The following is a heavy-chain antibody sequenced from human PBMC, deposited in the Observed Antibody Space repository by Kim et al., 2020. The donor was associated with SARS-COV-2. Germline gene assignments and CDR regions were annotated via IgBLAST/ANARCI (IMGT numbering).Heavy chain of an antibody. V-gene: IGHV4-4*02. D-gene: IGHD3-16*01. CDR3: ATRDGWGTTALDY. J-gene: IGHJ4*02. Sequence: NPALKGQVTISVDKAKDQYTLKLSSVTAADTAVYYCATRDGWGTTALDYWGQGTLVTVSS.